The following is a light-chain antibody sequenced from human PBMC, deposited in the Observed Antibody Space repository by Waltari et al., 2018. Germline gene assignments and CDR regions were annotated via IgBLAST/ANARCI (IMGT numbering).Light chain of an antibody. CDR2: GAS. Sequence: EIVLTQSPGTLSLSPGERATLSCRVSQSVSSSYLAWYQQKPGQAPRLLSYGASSRATGIPDRFSGSGSGTDFTLTISRLEPEDFAVYYCQQYGSLFTFGPGTKVDIK. V-gene: IGKV3-20*01. CDR3: QQYGSLFT. J-gene: IGKJ3*01. CDR1: QSVSSSY.